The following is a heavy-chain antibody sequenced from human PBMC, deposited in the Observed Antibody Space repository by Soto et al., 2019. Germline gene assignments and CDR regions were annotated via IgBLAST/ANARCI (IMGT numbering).Heavy chain of an antibody. V-gene: IGHV4-59*08. CDR1: GGSISNYY. CDR2: IYNSGNS. Sequence: SETLSLTCTVSGGSISNYYWNWIRQSPGKGLEWIGYIYNSGNSNYNPSLKSRVTISADTSMNQFSLALTSVTAADTAMYYCARGSTTEKVDSWGQGILVTVSS. CDR3: ARGSTTEKVDS. J-gene: IGHJ4*02.